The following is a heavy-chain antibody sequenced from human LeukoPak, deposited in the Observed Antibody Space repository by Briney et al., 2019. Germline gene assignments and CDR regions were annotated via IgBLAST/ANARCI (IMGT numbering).Heavy chain of an antibody. D-gene: IGHD3-9*01. V-gene: IGHV3-21*01. J-gene: IGHJ4*02. CDR3: ARDLFDWLLPFDY. CDR1: GFTFSSYE. Sequence: GGSLRLSCAASGFTFSSYEMNWVRQAPGKGLEWVSSISSSSSYIYYADSVKGRFTISRDNAKNSLYLQMNSLRAEDTAVYYCARDLFDWLLPFDYWGQGTLVTVSS. CDR2: ISSSSSYI.